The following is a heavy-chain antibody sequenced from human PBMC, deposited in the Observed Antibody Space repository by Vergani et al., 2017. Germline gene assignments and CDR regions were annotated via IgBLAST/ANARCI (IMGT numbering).Heavy chain of an antibody. CDR2: INPSGGST. CDR3: ARVVVPAAIWHGMDV. V-gene: IGHV1-46*01. D-gene: IGHD2-2*01. J-gene: IGHJ6*02. CDR1: GYPFTSYY. Sequence: QVPLVQSGAEVKKPGASVKVSCKASGYPFTSYYMHWVRQAPGQGLAGMGIINPSGGSTSYAQKFQGRVTMTRDTSTGTVYMELSSLRSEDTAVYYCARVVVPAAIWHGMDVWGQGTTVTVSS.